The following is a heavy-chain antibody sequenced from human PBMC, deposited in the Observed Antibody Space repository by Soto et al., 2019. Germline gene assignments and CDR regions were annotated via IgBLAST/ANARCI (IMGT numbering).Heavy chain of an antibody. J-gene: IGHJ6*02. CDR2: ISYDGSNK. D-gene: IGHD3-22*01. V-gene: IGHV3-30-3*01. CDR3: ARDRGFYYDSSGYPSWYGMDV. CDR1: GFTFSSYA. Sequence: GGSLRLSCAASGFTFSSYAMHWVRQAPGKGLEWVAVISYDGSNKYYADSVKGRFTISRDNSKNTLYLQMNSLRAEDTAVYYCARDRGFYYDSSGYPSWYGMDVWGQGTTVTVSS.